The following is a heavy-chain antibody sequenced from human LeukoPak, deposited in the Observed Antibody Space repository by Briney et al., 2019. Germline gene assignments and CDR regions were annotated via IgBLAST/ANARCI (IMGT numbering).Heavy chain of an antibody. J-gene: IGHJ4*02. CDR1: GGTSSSYA. D-gene: IGHD2-15*01. CDR2: IIPIFGTA. CDR3: ARERGVTRYFDY. Sequence: SVKVSCKASGGTSSSYAISWVRQAPGQGLEWMGGIIPIFGTANYAQKFQGRVTITTDESTSTAYMELSSLRSEDTAVYYCARERGVTRYFDYWGQGTLVTVSS. V-gene: IGHV1-69*05.